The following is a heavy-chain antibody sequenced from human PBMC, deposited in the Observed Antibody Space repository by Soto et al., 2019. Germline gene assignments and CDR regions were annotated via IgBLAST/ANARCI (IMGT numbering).Heavy chain of an antibody. CDR3: VLSRSAYFVF. Sequence: QVQLVESGGGVVQPGRSLRLSCAASGFTFSNYARHWVRQAAGKGLEWVTVIAYDGGNKYYADSVKGRFTISRDNFRDTLYLQMSSLRAEDTAVYYCVLSRSAYFVFCGQGTLVTVSS. CDR2: IAYDGGNK. CDR1: GFTFSNYA. J-gene: IGHJ4*02. D-gene: IGHD6-6*01. V-gene: IGHV3-30*15.